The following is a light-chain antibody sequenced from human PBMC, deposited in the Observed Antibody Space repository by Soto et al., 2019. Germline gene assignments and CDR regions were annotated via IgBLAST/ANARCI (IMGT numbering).Light chain of an antibody. CDR3: QHYGSLTRT. V-gene: IGKV3-20*01. CDR2: GAS. CDR1: QSVTRTY. J-gene: IGKJ1*01. Sequence: EIVLTQSPGTLSLSPGDRATLSCRASQSVTRTYLAWYQHKPGQAPRLLIYGASSRATGTPERFSGSGSGTDFSLTISRLEPEDFAVYYCQHYGSLTRTCGEGTNVEIK.